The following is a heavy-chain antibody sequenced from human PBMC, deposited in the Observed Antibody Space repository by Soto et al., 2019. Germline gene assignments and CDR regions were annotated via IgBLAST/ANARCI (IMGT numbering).Heavy chain of an antibody. CDR2: IHNDGSTT. CDR3: ARDNWNSY. V-gene: IGHV3-74*01. J-gene: IGHJ4*01. CDR1: GFTFSSYW. Sequence: EVQLVESGGGLVQPGGSVRLSCAASGFTFSSYWMHWVRQAPGKGLMWVSRIHNDGSTTRYADSVKGRFTISRDNAKNTLYLQMSSLRVEETAVYYGARDNWNSYWGQGTLVTVSS. D-gene: IGHD1-7*01.